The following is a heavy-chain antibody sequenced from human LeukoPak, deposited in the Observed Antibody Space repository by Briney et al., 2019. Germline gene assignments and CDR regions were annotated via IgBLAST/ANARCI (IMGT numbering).Heavy chain of an antibody. CDR3: AKDRGIAAAGTLDY. V-gene: IGHV3-30*02. D-gene: IGHD6-13*01. J-gene: IGHJ4*02. Sequence: PGGSLRLSCAASGFTFSSYGMHWVRQAPGKGLEWVAGIWYGGSNKYYADPVKGRFPISRDNSKNTLYLQMNSLRAEDTAVYYCAKDRGIAAAGTLDYWRQGTLVPVSS. CDR1: GFTFSSYG. CDR2: IWYGGSNK.